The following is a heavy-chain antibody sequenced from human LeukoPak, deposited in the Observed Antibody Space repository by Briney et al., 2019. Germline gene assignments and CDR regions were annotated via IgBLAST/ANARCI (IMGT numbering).Heavy chain of an antibody. Sequence: ASVKVSCKTSGYTFTGYYMHWVRQAPGQGLEWMGWINPNSGGTNYAQKFQGRVTMTRDTSISTAYMELSRLRSDDTAVYYCARGYYYGSGSYYMRRFGYYYMDVWGKGTTVTISS. J-gene: IGHJ6*03. CDR3: ARGYYYGSGSYYMRRFGYYYMDV. CDR1: GYTFTGYY. CDR2: INPNSGGT. D-gene: IGHD3-10*01. V-gene: IGHV1-2*02.